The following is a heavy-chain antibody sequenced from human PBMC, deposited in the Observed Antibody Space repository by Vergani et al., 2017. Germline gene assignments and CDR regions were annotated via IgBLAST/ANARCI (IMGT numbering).Heavy chain of an antibody. D-gene: IGHD3-9*01. V-gene: IGHV3-30*02. CDR3: AKDLDDILTGPFDY. J-gene: IGHJ4*02. CDR2: IRYDGSKK. Sequence: QVQLVESGGGVVQPGGSLRLSCAASGFTFSGYGMHWVRQAPGKGLEWVAFIRYDGSKKYYADSVKGRFTISRDNSKNTLYLQMNSLRAEDTAVYYCAKDLDDILTGPFDYWGQGTLVTVSS. CDR1: GFTFSGYG.